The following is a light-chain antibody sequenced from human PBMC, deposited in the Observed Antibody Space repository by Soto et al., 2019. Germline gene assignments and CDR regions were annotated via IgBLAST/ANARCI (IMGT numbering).Light chain of an antibody. CDR2: RAT. Sequence: DIQMTQSPSTLSASVGDRVTIICRASQSIDSWLAWYQQKPGKATNLLMYRATSLESGVPSRFSGSGSGTEFTLTISSLQPDDFATYYCQQYKSYFSFGQGTKLEIK. J-gene: IGKJ2*01. V-gene: IGKV1-5*03. CDR3: QQYKSYFS. CDR1: QSIDSW.